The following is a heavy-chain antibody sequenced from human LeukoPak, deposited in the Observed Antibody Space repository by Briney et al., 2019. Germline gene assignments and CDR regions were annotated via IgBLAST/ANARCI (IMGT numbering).Heavy chain of an antibody. CDR1: GFTFSHYS. D-gene: IGHD3-22*01. J-gene: IGHJ4*02. V-gene: IGHV3-64*01. Sequence: PGGSLRLSCAASGFTFSHYSMHWVRQAPGKGLEYVSAINSNGDDTYYANSVKGRFTISRDNSKNTLYLQMNSLRAEDTAVYYCARSHYDSSGYYPYYFDYWGQGTLVTVSS. CDR2: INSNGDDT. CDR3: ARSHYDSSGYYPYYFDY.